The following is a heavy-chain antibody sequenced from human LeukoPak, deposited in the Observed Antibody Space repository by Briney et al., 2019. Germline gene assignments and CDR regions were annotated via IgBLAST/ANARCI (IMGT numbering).Heavy chain of an antibody. CDR3: ARPGDRGSHIDF. V-gene: IGHV3-66*04. Sequence: GGSLRLSCAASGFPVTTKDMTWIRQAPGKGLEWVSVTYSGGSTFFADFVNGRFSISRDQSQNTLYLQMNSLRANDTAVYYCARPGDRGSHIDFWGQGTLVTVSS. CDR1: GFPVTTKD. D-gene: IGHD1-26*01. J-gene: IGHJ4*02. CDR2: TYSGGST.